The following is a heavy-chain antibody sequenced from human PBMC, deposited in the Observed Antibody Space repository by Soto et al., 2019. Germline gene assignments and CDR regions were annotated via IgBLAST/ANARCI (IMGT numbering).Heavy chain of an antibody. Sequence: QVQLVQSGAEVKKPGSSVKVSCKTSGGTFSTSAISWVRQAPGQGLEWVGGIMPVFPTPDYAQNFQGRVTITADDSTTTAYLELTSLRADDTAVYYCARDKDRLQLGGNYYDILDVCGQGTAITVSS. J-gene: IGHJ6*02. CDR2: IMPVFPTP. V-gene: IGHV1-69*12. CDR3: ARDKDRLQLGGNYYDILDV. D-gene: IGHD1-1*01. CDR1: GGTFSTSA.